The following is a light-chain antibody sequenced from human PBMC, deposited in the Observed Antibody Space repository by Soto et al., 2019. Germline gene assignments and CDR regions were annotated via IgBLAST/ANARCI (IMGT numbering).Light chain of an antibody. CDR1: SSDVGAYNF. V-gene: IGLV2-14*01. CDR2: DVR. J-gene: IGLJ1*01. CDR3: SSYTTSSTVV. Sequence: QSVLAQAASVSGSPGQSITISCTGTSSDVGAYNFVSWYHQHPGKVPKLMIFDVRHRPSGVSTRFSGSKSGNTASLTISGLQAEDEADYFCSSYTTSSTVVFGTGTKVTVL.